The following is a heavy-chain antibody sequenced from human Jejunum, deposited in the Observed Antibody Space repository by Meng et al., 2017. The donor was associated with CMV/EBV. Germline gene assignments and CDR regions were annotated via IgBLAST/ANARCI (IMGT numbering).Heavy chain of an antibody. CDR2: ISWSSGIT. J-gene: IGHJ4*02. V-gene: IGHV3-9*01. D-gene: IGHD3-22*01. CDR1: FTFNAYA. Sequence: FTFNAYAMHWVRQAPGKGIEWVSGISWSSGITGYADSMKGRFTISRDNAKNSLYLQMNSLRPEDTAVYYCARSTRGYFDITGYFDYWGQGALVTISS. CDR3: ARSTRGYFDITGYFDY.